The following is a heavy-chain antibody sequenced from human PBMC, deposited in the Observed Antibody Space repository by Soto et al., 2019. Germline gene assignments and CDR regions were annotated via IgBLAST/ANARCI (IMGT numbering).Heavy chain of an antibody. CDR1: GFTFSSYA. CDR3: ANLVTPPGINFDY. J-gene: IGHJ4*02. CDR2: ISGSGGST. V-gene: IGHV3-23*01. D-gene: IGHD2-21*02. Sequence: GGSLRLSCAASGFTFSSYAMSWVRQAPGKGLEWVSAISGSGGSTYYADSVKGRFTISRDNSKNTLYLQMNSLRAEDTAVYYCANLVTPPGINFDYWGQGTLVTAPQ.